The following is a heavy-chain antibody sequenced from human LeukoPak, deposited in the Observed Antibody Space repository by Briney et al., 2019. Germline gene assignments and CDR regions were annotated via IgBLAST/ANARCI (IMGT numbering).Heavy chain of an antibody. CDR1: GGSFSGYY. J-gene: IGHJ4*02. CDR3: ARTKYYDFWSEYYSYFDY. V-gene: IGHV4-34*01. CDR2: INHSGST. D-gene: IGHD3-3*01. Sequence: SETLTLTCAVYGGSFSGYYWSWIRQPPGKGLEWIGEINHSGSTNYNPSLKSRVTISVDTAKNQFSLKLSSVTAADTAVYYCARTKYYDFWSEYYSYFDYWGERTLVTVSS.